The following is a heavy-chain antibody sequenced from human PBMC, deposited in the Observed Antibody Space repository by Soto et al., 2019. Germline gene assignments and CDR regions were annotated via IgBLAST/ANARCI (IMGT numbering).Heavy chain of an antibody. V-gene: IGHV3-15*01. J-gene: IGHJ4*02. D-gene: IGHD3-9*01. Sequence: PGGSLRLSCAASGFTFSNAWMSWVRQAPGKGLEWVGRIKSKTDGGTTDYAAPVKGRFTISRDDSKNTLYLQMNSLKTEDTAVYYCTTDLGYFDWLSIVLFDYWGQGTLVTVSS. CDR1: GFTFSNAW. CDR3: TTDLGYFDWLSIVLFDY. CDR2: IKSKTDGGTT.